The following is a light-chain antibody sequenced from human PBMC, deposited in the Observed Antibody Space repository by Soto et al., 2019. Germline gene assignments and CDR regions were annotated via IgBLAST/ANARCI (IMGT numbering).Light chain of an antibody. Sequence: DIQMTQSPSSLSASVGARVTITCRASQIINTYLHWYQHKPGKAPKLLISGASTLQSGVPSMFRGSWSGTEFALTISSLQPEELATYYCQQSSSIPWTFGPGTKVEIK. CDR1: QIINTY. CDR3: QQSSSIPWT. J-gene: IGKJ1*01. CDR2: GAS. V-gene: IGKV1-39*01.